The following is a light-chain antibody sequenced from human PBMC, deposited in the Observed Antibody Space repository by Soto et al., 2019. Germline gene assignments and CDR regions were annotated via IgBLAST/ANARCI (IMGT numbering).Light chain of an antibody. CDR3: SSYTRNSTLV. J-gene: IGLJ2*01. V-gene: IGLV2-14*01. CDR2: EVS. Sequence: QSALTQPASVSGSPGQSITISCTGTSSDVGGYNYVSWYQQHPVKAPKLMIYEVSNRPSGVSNRFSGSKSGNTASLTISGLQAEDEADYYCSSYTRNSTLVFGGGTKLTVL. CDR1: SSDVGGYNY.